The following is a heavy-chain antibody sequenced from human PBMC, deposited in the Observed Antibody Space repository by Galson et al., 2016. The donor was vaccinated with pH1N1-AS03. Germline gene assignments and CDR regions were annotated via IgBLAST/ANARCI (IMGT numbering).Heavy chain of an antibody. Sequence: TLSLTCTVSGGSISSYFWSWIRQPPGKGLEWIGYIYYNGRTNYNPSLKSRVTISVDTPKNQFSLKLSSVTAADTAVYYCARHYYAEVGYYYYGMDVWGQGTTVTVSS. CDR3: ARHYYAEVGYYYYGMDV. CDR1: GGSISSYF. J-gene: IGHJ6*02. D-gene: IGHD3-10*01. CDR2: IYYNGRT. V-gene: IGHV4-59*08.